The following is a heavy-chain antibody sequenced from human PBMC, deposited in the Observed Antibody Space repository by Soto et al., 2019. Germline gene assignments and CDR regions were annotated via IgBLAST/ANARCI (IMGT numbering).Heavy chain of an antibody. Sequence: SSETLSLTSTVSGGNISGSGYYWGWIRQPPGKGLEWIGNIYYSGSTYYNPSLKSRVTISVDTSKNQFSLKLSSVTAADTAVYYCMLGSGWKDFDYWGQGTLVTVSS. J-gene: IGHJ4*02. V-gene: IGHV4-39*01. D-gene: IGHD3-22*01. CDR3: MLGSGWKDFDY. CDR2: IYYSGST. CDR1: GGNISGSGYY.